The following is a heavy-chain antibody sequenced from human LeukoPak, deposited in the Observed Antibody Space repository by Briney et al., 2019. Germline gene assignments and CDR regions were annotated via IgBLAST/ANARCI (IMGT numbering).Heavy chain of an antibody. CDR2: INKDGNGK. CDR3: VKGNGRRAFDI. V-gene: IGHV3-7*01. J-gene: IGHJ3*02. CDR1: GFTFSNLW. Sequence: GGSLRLSCAVSGFTFSNLWMNWVRQAPGKGREGGANINKDGNGKDYVDSVKGRFTMYRDNAKNSLYLQMNSLRADDTAVYSCVKGNGRRAFDIWGQGTMVTVSS. D-gene: IGHD1-14*01.